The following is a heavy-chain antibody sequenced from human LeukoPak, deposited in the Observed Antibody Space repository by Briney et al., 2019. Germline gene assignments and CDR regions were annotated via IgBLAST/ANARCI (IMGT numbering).Heavy chain of an antibody. CDR1: GGTFSSYA. CDR2: IIPIFGTA. D-gene: IGHD2-21*02. Sequence: SVKVSCKASGGTFSSYAISWVRQAPGQGLEWMGRIIPIFGTANYAQKFQGRVTITTDESTSTAYMELSSLRSEDTAVYYCAREVDVGPYCGGDCYSDHWGQGTLVTVSS. J-gene: IGHJ4*02. V-gene: IGHV1-69*05. CDR3: AREVDVGPYCGGDCYSDH.